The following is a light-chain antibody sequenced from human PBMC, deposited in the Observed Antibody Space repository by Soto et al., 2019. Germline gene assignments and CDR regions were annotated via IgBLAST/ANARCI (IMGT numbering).Light chain of an antibody. V-gene: IGKV3-15*01. Sequence: IVMTQSPATLSVSLGERATLSCRASQSVSSSIAWYQQRTGQAPRLLIYGASTRATGIPARFSGSGSGTDFTLTISSLQSEDFAVYYCQQYNNWPPLTFGGGTKVEIK. CDR3: QQYNNWPPLT. CDR2: GAS. CDR1: QSVSSS. J-gene: IGKJ4*01.